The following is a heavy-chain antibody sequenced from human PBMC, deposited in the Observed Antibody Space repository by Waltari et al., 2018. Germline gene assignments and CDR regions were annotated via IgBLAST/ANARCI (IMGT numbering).Heavy chain of an antibody. J-gene: IGHJ3*02. CDR1: GFTF. V-gene: IGHV3-74*01. Sequence: EVQLVESGGGSVQPGGSLRLSCAASGFTFMHWVRQAPGKGLVWVSRIDGNGGGTGYADSVKGRFTISRDNAKNTLYLQMNGRRAEDTAVYYCVRGINHAFDIWGQGTMVTVSS. CDR2: IDGNGGGT. CDR3: VRGINHAFDI.